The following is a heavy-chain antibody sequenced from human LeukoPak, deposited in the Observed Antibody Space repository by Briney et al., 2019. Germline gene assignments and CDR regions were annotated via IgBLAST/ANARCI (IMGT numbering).Heavy chain of an antibody. Sequence: GGSLRLSCAASGFTFSSYALSWLRQPPGKGVEWVSSMSGSGGSTYYADSVKGRFTISRDDSKNTLYLQMNSLRAEDTAVYYCARVRYGELDVWGQGTTVTVSS. CDR2: MSGSGGST. D-gene: IGHD4-17*01. J-gene: IGHJ6*02. CDR3: ARVRYGELDV. CDR1: GFTFSSYA. V-gene: IGHV3-23*01.